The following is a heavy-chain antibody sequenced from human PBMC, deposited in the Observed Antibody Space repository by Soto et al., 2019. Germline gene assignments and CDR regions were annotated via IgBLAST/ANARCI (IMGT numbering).Heavy chain of an antibody. Sequence: SETLSLTCSVSGAYIRTYFWTWIRQPAGKGLEWMGRISPDGSATYNPSLQSRVSMFVDTSKNEFSLRLTSVTAADTAVYYCVSLGRNYYNGMDVWGQGTSVTVSS. J-gene: IGHJ6*02. CDR1: GAYIRTYF. CDR2: ISPDGSA. V-gene: IGHV4-4*07. CDR3: VSLGRNYYNGMDV.